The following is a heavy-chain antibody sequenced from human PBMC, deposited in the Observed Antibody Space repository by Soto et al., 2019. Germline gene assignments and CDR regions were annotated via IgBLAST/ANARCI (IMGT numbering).Heavy chain of an antibody. CDR2: TYSGGDT. CDR3: ARNVPVTALGY. D-gene: IGHD4-17*01. Sequence: EVRLVESGGGLVQPGGSLRLSCAASGVTVGNNYMSWVRQAPGKGLEWVSVTYSGGDTRYADSVKGRFTMSRASTKNTGYLQMDRLSAEDTAVYFCARNVPVTALGYWGQGSLVTVSS. CDR1: GVTVGNNY. J-gene: IGHJ4*02. V-gene: IGHV3-66*01.